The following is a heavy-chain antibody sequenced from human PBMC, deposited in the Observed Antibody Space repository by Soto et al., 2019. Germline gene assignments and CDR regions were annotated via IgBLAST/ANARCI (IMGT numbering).Heavy chain of an antibody. CDR1: GYTFTRYT. CDR3: ARGIATGRLDH. J-gene: IGHJ5*02. Sequence: QVQLVQSGAEVKKPGASVKSSCKASGYTFTRYTMNWVRQAPGQSLEWMGWINPDNGNTKSSQKFQDRVIITRDTSASTADMDLSSLRSEDTAVYYCARGIATGRLDHCGQGPLVTVSS. CDR2: INPDNGNT. V-gene: IGHV1-3*01. D-gene: IGHD2-15*01.